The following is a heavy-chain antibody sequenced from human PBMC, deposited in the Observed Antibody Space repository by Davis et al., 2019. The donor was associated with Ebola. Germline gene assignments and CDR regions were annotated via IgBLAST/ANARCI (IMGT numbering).Heavy chain of an antibody. V-gene: IGHV3-23*01. CDR3: AKGRPSITMMVVISGTFDL. J-gene: IGHJ4*02. Sequence: GESLKISCTASGFIFNNYAMSWVRQAPGKGLEWVSGISGSGGHTYYADSVKGRYTISRDRSKNTLYLQMDSLTAEDTAVYYCAKGRPSITMMVVISGTFDLWGPGTLVTVSS. CDR2: ISGSGGHT. CDR1: GFIFNNYA. D-gene: IGHD3-22*01.